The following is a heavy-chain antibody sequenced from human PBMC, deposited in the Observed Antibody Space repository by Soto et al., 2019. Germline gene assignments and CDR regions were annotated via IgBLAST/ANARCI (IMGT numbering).Heavy chain of an antibody. CDR2: ISGSGGST. J-gene: IGHJ6*02. CDR1: GFTFSSYA. Sequence: GGSLRLSCAASGFTFSSYAMSWVRQAPGKGLEWVSAISGSGGSTYYADSVEGRFTISRDNSKNTLYLQMNSLRAEDTAVYYCANDVVVPARNYGMDVWGQGTTVTVSS. V-gene: IGHV3-23*01. CDR3: ANDVVVPARNYGMDV. D-gene: IGHD2-2*01.